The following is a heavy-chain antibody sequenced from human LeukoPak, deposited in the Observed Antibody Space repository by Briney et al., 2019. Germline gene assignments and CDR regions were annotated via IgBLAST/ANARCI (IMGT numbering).Heavy chain of an antibody. CDR3: ARDGGYYDSSGYYHTPADY. CDR1: GFTFSSYS. Sequence: GGSLRLSCAASGFTFSSYSMNWVRQAPGKGLEWVSYISSSSSTIYYADSVKGRFTISRDNAKNSLYLRMNSLRAEDTAVYYCARDGGYYDSSGYYHTPADYWGQGTLVTVSS. J-gene: IGHJ4*02. CDR2: ISSSSSTI. D-gene: IGHD3-22*01. V-gene: IGHV3-48*01.